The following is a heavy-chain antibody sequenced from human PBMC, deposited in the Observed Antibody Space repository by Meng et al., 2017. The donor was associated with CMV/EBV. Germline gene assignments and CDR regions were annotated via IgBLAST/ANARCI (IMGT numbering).Heavy chain of an antibody. CDR3: ARDSYCGGDCYSDY. Sequence: GESLKISCAASGFTVSSNYMSWVRQAPGKGLEWVSVIYSGGSTHYADSVKGRFTISRDNSKNTLYLQMNSLRAEDTAVYYCARDSYCGGDCYSDYWGQGTLVTVSS. CDR1: GFTVSSNY. D-gene: IGHD2-21*01. V-gene: IGHV3-66*02. J-gene: IGHJ4*02. CDR2: IYSGGST.